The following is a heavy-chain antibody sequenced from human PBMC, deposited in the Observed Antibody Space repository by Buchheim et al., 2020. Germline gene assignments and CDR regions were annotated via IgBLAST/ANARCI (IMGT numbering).Heavy chain of an antibody. CDR2: ISVGGGST. D-gene: IGHD4-23*01. CDR3: AKAVEYGGNSYYYYGMDV. CDR1: GFTFRKYA. Sequence: EVQLWESGGGLAQPGGSLRLSCTASGFTFRKYAMSWVRQAPGKGLEWVSAISVGGGSTYYADSVKGRFTISSDNSQNTLFLQMSSLRVDDTAVYYCAKAVEYGGNSYYYYGMDVWGQGTT. J-gene: IGHJ6*02. V-gene: IGHV3-23*01.